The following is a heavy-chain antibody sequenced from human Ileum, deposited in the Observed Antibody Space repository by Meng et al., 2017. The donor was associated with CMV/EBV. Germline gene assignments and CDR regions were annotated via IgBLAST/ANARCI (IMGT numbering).Heavy chain of an antibody. V-gene: IGHV3-30-3*01. D-gene: IGHD3-3*01. Sequence: GESLKISCAASGFTFSSYAMHWVRQAPGKGLEWVAVISYDGSNKYYADSVKGRFTISRDNSKNTLYLQMNSLRAEDTAVYYCARGYYDFGSGYPWGQGTLVTVSS. CDR2: ISYDGSNK. CDR1: GFTFSSYA. J-gene: IGHJ5*02. CDR3: ARGYYDFGSGYP.